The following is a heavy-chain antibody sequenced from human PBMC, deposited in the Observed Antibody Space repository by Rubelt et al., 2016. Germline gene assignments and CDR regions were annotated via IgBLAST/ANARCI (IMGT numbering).Heavy chain of an antibody. Sequence: GLEWVGRIRSNANNYATLYAASVKGRFTISRDDSKNTAYLQMNSLKTEDTAVYYCAAGTRRIYYVWDAFGIWGQGTMVTVSS. CDR3: AAGTRRIYYVWDAFGI. CDR2: IRSNANNYAT. D-gene: IGHD3-10*02. V-gene: IGHV3-73*01. J-gene: IGHJ3*02.